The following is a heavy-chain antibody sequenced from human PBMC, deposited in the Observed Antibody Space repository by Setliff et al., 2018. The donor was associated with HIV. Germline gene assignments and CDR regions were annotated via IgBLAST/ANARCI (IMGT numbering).Heavy chain of an antibody. CDR1: GGSISGYY. D-gene: IGHD3-10*01. CDR3: ARGAELLWFGELHNIPYFDY. CDR2: INHSGST. J-gene: IGHJ4*02. V-gene: IGHV4-34*01. Sequence: PSETLSLTCAVYGGSISGYYWSWIRQPPGKGLEWIGEINHSGSTNYNPSLKSRVTISVDTSKNQFSLKVSSVTAADTAVYYCARGAELLWFGELHNIPYFDYWGQGTLVTVSS.